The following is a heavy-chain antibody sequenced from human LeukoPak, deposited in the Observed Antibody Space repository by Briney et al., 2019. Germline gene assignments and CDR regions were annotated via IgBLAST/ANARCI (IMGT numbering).Heavy chain of an antibody. CDR2: ISYDGSNK. V-gene: IGHV3-30*04. CDR1: GFTFSSYA. Sequence: GGSLRLSCAASGFTFSSYAMHWVRQAPGKGLEWVAVISYDGSNKYYADSVKGRFTISRDNSKNTLYLQMNSLRAEDTAVYYCARDRRDSSSPTGAFDIWGQRTMVTVSS. D-gene: IGHD6-13*01. J-gene: IGHJ3*02. CDR3: ARDRRDSSSPTGAFDI.